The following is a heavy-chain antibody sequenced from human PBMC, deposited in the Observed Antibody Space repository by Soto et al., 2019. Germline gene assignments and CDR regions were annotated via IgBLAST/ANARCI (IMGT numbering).Heavy chain of an antibody. Sequence: EVQLVESGGGLVQPGGSLRLSCAASGFTVSSNYMSWVRQAPGKGLEWVSVIYSGGSTYYADSVKGRFTISRDNSKNTLYLQMNSLRAEDTAVYYCARGKRGYSGYDSVWSHIAAAGTIDYWGQGTLVTVSS. CDR3: ARGKRGYSGYDSVWSHIAAAGTIDY. V-gene: IGHV3-66*01. D-gene: IGHD5-12*01. CDR2: IYSGGST. J-gene: IGHJ4*02. CDR1: GFTVSSNY.